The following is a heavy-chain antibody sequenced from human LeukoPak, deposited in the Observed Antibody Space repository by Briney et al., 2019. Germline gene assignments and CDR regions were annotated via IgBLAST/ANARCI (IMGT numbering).Heavy chain of an antibody. D-gene: IGHD3-3*01. CDR1: RFIFNDYY. V-gene: IGHV3-11*04. CDR3: ARARGYDFWSGYYY. CDR2: LTCSGSTI. Sequence: GVSVRLSCAACRFIFNDYYLSWLRQAPGKGLEWVSYLTCSGSTIYYADSVKGRFTISRDNAKNSLYLQMNSLRAEDTAVYYCARARGYDFWSGYYYWGQGTLVTVSS. J-gene: IGHJ4*02.